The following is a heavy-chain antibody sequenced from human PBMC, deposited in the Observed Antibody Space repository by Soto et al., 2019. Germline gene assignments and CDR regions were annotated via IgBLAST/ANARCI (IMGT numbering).Heavy chain of an antibody. D-gene: IGHD5-18*01. V-gene: IGHV4-59*08. J-gene: IGHJ4*02. CDR1: GGSISSYY. CDR3: ARRYGSCFDY. CDR2: IYYSGST. Sequence: QVQLQESGPGLVKPSETLSLTCTVSGGSISSYYWSWIRQPPGKGLEWIGYIYYSGSTNYNPTIMRRVTMSVDTSKNKFALKLSSVTAADAAVYYCARRYGSCFDYWGQGTLVTVSS.